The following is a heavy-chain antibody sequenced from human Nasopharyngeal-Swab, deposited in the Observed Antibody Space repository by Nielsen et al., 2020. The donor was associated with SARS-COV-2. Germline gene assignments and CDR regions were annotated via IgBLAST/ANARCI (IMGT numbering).Heavy chain of an antibody. Sequence: GESLKISCAGSGLIFSNYWMYWVRQAPGKGLEWVSSISTSSSYLYYADSVKGRFTISRDNPKNSLYLQMNSLRAEDTAVYYCARGRGGGYDPWGYYYYDMDVWGHGTTVTVSS. CDR3: ARGRGGGYDPWGYYYYDMDV. D-gene: IGHD5-12*01. CDR2: ISTSSSYL. J-gene: IGHJ6*02. CDR1: GLIFSNYW. V-gene: IGHV3-21*01.